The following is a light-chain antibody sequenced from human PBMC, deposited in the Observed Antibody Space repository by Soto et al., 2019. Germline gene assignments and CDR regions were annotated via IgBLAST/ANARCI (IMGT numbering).Light chain of an antibody. CDR2: EVS. Sequence: QSVLTQPASVSGSPGQSIIISCTGTSSDIGGYNYVSWYQHHPGKAPKLLIYEVSNRPSGVSNRFSGSKSGNTASLTISGLQAEDEADFYCSSYTSSTSYWVFGGGTKLTVL. CDR1: SSDIGGYNY. J-gene: IGLJ3*02. CDR3: SSYTSSTSYWV. V-gene: IGLV2-14*01.